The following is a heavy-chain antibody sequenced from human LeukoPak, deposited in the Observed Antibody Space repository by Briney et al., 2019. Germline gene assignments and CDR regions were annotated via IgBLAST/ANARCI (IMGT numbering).Heavy chain of an antibody. Sequence: PSETLSLTCTVSGASISSYHWSWIRQPPGKGLEWIGYMNNSGNTNYNPSLKSRVTMSLDTSKNQFSLKLSSVTAADTAIYYCARKDGDYWGQGTLVIVSS. CDR2: MNNSGNT. CDR1: GASISSYH. V-gene: IGHV4-59*01. D-gene: IGHD5-24*01. CDR3: ARKDGDY. J-gene: IGHJ4*02.